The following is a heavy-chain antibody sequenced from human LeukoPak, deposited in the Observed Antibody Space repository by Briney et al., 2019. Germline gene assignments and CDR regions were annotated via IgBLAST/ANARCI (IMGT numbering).Heavy chain of an antibody. D-gene: IGHD5-18*01. CDR3: ARGERGYSYGYFPNYFDY. CDR1: GGSLSSYY. CDR2: IYTSGST. V-gene: IGHV4-4*07. Sequence: SETLSLTCTVSGGSLSSYYWSWIRQPAGKGLEWIGRIYTSGSTNYNPSLKSRVTMSVDTSKNQFSLKLSSVTAADTAVYYCARGERGYSYGYFPNYFDYWGQGTLVTVSS. J-gene: IGHJ4*02.